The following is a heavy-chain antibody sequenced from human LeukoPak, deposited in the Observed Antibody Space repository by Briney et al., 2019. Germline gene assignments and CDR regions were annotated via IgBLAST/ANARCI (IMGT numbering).Heavy chain of an antibody. CDR3: ARGLVGSSWTPFDY. CDR1: GFTFSSYD. J-gene: IGHJ4*02. D-gene: IGHD6-13*01. Sequence: AGGSLRLSCAASGFTFSSYDMHWVRQATGKGLEWVSAIGTAGDTYYPGSVKGRFTISRENAKNSLYLQMNSLRAGDTAVYYCARGLVGSSWTPFDYWGQGTLVTVSS. CDR2: IGTAGDT. V-gene: IGHV3-13*01.